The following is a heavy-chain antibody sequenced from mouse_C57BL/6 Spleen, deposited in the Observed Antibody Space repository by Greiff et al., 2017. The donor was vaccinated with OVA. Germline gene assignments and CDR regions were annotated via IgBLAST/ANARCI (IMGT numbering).Heavy chain of an antibody. CDR1: GYAFTNYL. CDR3: ARIYYGLDY. D-gene: IGHD2-1*01. J-gene: IGHJ2*01. Sequence: QVQLKESGAELVRPGTSVKVSCKASGYAFTNYLIEWVKQRPGQGLEWIGVINPGSGGTNYNEKFKGKATLTADKSSSTAYMQLSSLTSEDSAVYFCARIYYGLDYWGQGTTLTVSS. V-gene: IGHV1-54*01. CDR2: INPGSGGT.